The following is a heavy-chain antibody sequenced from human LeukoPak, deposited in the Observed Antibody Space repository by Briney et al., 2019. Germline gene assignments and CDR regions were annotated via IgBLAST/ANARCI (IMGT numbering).Heavy chain of an antibody. Sequence: ASVKVSCKASGYTFTNYAVNWMRQAPGQRLEWMGWINAGNGNTKYSQKFQGRVTITRDTSASTAYMELSSLRSEDTAVYYCARDLHWAYFDYWGQGTLVTVSS. CDR2: INAGNGNT. V-gene: IGHV1-3*01. D-gene: IGHD7-27*01. CDR1: GYTFTNYA. J-gene: IGHJ4*02. CDR3: ARDLHWAYFDY.